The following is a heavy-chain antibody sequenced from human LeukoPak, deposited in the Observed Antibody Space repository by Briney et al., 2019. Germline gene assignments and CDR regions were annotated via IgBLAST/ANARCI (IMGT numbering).Heavy chain of an antibody. D-gene: IGHD6-19*01. CDR3: ARADVSSGWHFDY. V-gene: IGHV3-64*04. CDR1: GFTFSSYA. J-gene: IGHJ4*02. Sequence: PGGSLRLSCSASGFTFSSYAMYWVRQAPGKGLEYVSAITSDGLTTHYADSVKGRFTISRDNAKNSLYLQMNSLRAEDTAVYYCARADVSSGWHFDYWGQGTLVTVSS. CDR2: ITSDGLTT.